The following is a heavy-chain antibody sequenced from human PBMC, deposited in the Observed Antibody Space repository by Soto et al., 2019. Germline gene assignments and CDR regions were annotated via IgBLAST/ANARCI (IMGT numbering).Heavy chain of an antibody. V-gene: IGHV3-48*02. D-gene: IGHD2-15*01. CDR3: ARDIGCSGGSCYYYGMDV. J-gene: IGHJ6*02. CDR1: GFTFSSYS. CDR2: INSISSTI. Sequence: EVQLVESGGGLVQPGGSLRLSCAASGFTFSSYSMNWVRQAPGKGLEWVSYINSISSTIYYADSVKGRFTISRDNAKNSRSLQMNSLRDEDTAVYYCARDIGCSGGSCYYYGMDVWGQGTTVTVSS.